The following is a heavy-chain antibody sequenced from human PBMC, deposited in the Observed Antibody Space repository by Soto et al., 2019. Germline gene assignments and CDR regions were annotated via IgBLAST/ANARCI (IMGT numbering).Heavy chain of an antibody. CDR1: GGSISSYY. CDR2: IYYSGST. J-gene: IGHJ6*02. D-gene: IGHD6-19*01. V-gene: IGHV4-59*12. Sequence: SETLSLICTVSGGSISSYYWSWIRQPPGKGLEWIGYIYYSGSTNYSPSFQGHVTISADKSISTAYLQWSSLQASDTAMYYCASYSSGSLAYYYGLDVWGQGTTVTVSS. CDR3: ASYSSGSLAYYYGLDV.